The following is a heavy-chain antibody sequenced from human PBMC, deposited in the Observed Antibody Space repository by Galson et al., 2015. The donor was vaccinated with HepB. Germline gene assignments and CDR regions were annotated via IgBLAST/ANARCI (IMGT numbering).Heavy chain of an antibody. V-gene: IGHV3-30*04. Sequence: SLRLSCAASGFTFSSYAMHWVRQAPGKGLEWVAVISYDGSNKYYADSVKGRFTISRDNSKNTLYLQMNSLRAEDTAVYYCARTSISSSWYGSAFDIWGQGTMVTVSS. J-gene: IGHJ3*02. CDR3: ARTSISSSWYGSAFDI. D-gene: IGHD6-13*01. CDR2: ISYDGSNK. CDR1: GFTFSSYA.